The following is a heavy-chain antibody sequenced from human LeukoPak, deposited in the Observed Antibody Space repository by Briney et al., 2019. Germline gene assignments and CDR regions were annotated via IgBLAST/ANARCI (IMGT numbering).Heavy chain of an antibody. Sequence: SETLSLTCAVYGGSFSGYYWSWIRQPPGKGLEWIGEINHSGSTNYNPSLKSRVTISVDTSKNQFSLKLSSVTAADTAVYYCASNYYDSSGYFDYWGQGTLVTVSS. V-gene: IGHV4-34*01. J-gene: IGHJ4*02. CDR1: GGSFSGYY. CDR3: ASNYYDSSGYFDY. CDR2: INHSGST. D-gene: IGHD3-22*01.